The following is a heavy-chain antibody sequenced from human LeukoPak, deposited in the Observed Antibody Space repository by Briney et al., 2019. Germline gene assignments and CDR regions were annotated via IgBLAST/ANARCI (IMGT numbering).Heavy chain of an antibody. V-gene: IGHV1-2*02. CDR2: INPNRCGT. CDR3: ARGTGGGYSLIHD. Sequence: AAVKVSCKASGYTFSDYYIHWVRQAPGQGLEWVGWINPNRCGTDSAQKLQGRVTMTRNTSISATYMELRRLTSDEMAVYYCARGTGGGYSLIHDWGQGTLVTVSS. D-gene: IGHD1-26*01. J-gene: IGHJ4*02. CDR1: GYTFSDYY.